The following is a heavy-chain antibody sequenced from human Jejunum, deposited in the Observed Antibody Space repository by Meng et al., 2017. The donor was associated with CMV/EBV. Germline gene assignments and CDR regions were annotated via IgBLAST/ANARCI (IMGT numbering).Heavy chain of an antibody. V-gene: IGHV3-53*01. Sequence: SLKISCVVSGFTVSKNYMSWVRQAPGKGLEWVSVIYGVGTTHYADSVKGRFTISRDNSKNTVYLQMNSLRVDDTAVYYCARIAIRGQGTLVTVSS. CDR3: ARIAI. CDR2: IYGVGTT. CDR1: GFTVSKNY. J-gene: IGHJ4*02.